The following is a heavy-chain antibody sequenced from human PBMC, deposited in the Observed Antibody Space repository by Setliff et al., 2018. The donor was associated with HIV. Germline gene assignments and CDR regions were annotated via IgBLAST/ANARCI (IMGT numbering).Heavy chain of an antibody. D-gene: IGHD6-13*01. CDR1: GFTVSGNY. J-gene: IGHJ3*02. Sequence: TGGSLRLSCAASGFTVSGNYMNWVRQAPGKGLEWVSVIYSGSSTYYADSVQGRFTISRENSKNTLYLQMNSLRAEDTAVYYCARATYSSSWYKGLGAFDIWGQGTMVTVSS. CDR2: IYSGSST. V-gene: IGHV3-66*01. CDR3: ARATYSSSWYKGLGAFDI.